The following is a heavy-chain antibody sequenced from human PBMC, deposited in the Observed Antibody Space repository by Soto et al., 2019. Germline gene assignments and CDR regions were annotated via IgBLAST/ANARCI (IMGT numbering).Heavy chain of an antibody. D-gene: IGHD2-2*01. CDR2: ISAYNGNT. CDR3: ARGIGSHQLLLFD. Sequence: GFVKGSLQASGFTFIRYGISWVRKAPGQGLEWMGWISAYNGNTNYAQKLQGRVTMTTDTSTSTAYMELRSLRSDDTAVYYCARGIGSHQLLLFDWGQGALVTVS. J-gene: IGHJ4*02. V-gene: IGHV1-18*01. CDR1: GFTFIRYG.